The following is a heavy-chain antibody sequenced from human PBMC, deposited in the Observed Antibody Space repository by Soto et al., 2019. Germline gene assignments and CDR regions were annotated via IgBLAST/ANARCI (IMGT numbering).Heavy chain of an antibody. CDR2: ISSSGSTI. CDR3: ARGPGVVIYYYYYYGMDV. D-gene: IGHD3-3*01. V-gene: IGHV3-48*03. Sequence: EVQLVESGGGLVQPGGSLRLSCAASGFTFSSYEMNWVRQAPGKGLEWVSYISSSGSTIYYADSVKGRFTISRDNAKNSLYLQMNSLRAEDTAVYYCARGPGVVIYYYYYYGMDVWGQGTTVTVSS. J-gene: IGHJ6*02. CDR1: GFTFSSYE.